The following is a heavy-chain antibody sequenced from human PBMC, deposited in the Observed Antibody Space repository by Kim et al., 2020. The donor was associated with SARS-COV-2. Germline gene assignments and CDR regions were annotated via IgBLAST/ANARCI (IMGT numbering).Heavy chain of an antibody. D-gene: IGHD3-22*01. J-gene: IGHJ3*02. Sequence: PSLKSRVTISVDTSKNQLSLKRSSVTAADTAVYYCARAPITLIVVVTAFDIWGQGTMVTVSS. V-gene: IGHV4-31*02. CDR3: ARAPITLIVVVTAFDI.